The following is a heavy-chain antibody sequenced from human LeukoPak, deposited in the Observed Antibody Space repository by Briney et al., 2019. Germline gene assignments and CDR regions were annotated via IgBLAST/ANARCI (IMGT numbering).Heavy chain of an antibody. CDR3: AKDRDGGNYFFDY. CDR2: IRYDGSNK. D-gene: IGHD4-23*01. Sequence: GGSLRLSCAASGFTFSSYGMHWVRQAPGKGLEWVAFIRYDGSNKYYAASVKGRFTVSRDNSKNTLYLQMDSLRPDDTAVYYCAKDRDGGNYFFDYWGQGTLATVSS. J-gene: IGHJ4*02. CDR1: GFTFSSYG. V-gene: IGHV3-30*02.